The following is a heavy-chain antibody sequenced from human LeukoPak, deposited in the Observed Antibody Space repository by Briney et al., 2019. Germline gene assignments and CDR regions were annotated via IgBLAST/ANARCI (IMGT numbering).Heavy chain of an antibody. CDR3: AKREVGATSDEYYFDY. V-gene: IGHV3-23*01. CDR2: ISGSGGST. J-gene: IGHJ4*02. D-gene: IGHD1-26*01. CDR1: GFTFSSYA. Sequence: GGSLRLSCAASGFTFSSYAMSWVRQAPGKGLEWVSAISGSGGSTYYADSVKGRFTISRDNSKNTLYLQMNSLRAEDTAVYYCAKREVGATSDEYYFDYWGQGTLVTVSS.